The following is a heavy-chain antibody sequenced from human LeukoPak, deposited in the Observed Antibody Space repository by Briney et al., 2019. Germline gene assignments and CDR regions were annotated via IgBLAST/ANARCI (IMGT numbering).Heavy chain of an antibody. J-gene: IGHJ5*02. D-gene: IGHD3-3*01. CDR3: AKTISGITIFGVAYWGWFDP. CDR1: GGSISSSSYY. V-gene: IGHV4-39*01. Sequence: SETLSLTCTVSGGSISSSSYYWGWIRQPPGKGLEWIGSIYYSGSTYYNPSLKSRVTISVDTSKNQFSLKLSSVTAADTAVYYCAKTISGITIFGVAYWGWFDPWGQGTLVTVSS. CDR2: IYYSGST.